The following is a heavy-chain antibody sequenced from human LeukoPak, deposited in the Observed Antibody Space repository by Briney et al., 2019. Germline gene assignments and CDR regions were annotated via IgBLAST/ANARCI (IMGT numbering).Heavy chain of an antibody. CDR1: GGSISSGDYY. V-gene: IGHV4-30-4*08. J-gene: IGHJ4*02. D-gene: IGHD3-10*01. Sequence: SETLSLTCTVSGGSISSGDYYWSWIRQPPGKGLEWIGHIYYSGSTYYNPSLKSRVTISVDTSKNQFSLKLSSVTAADTAVYYCARDGYGSGGYYRHIPFDYWGQGTLVTVSP. CDR2: IYYSGST. CDR3: ARDGYGSGGYYRHIPFDY.